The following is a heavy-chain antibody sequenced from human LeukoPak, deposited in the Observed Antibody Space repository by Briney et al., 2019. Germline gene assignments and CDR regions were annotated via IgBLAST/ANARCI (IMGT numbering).Heavy chain of an antibody. J-gene: IGHJ5*02. Sequence: SETLSLTCGVYGGSFSGYHWTWIRLRPGRGLEWIGDINHSGSTHCNPSLKSRVTISVDTSNNQFSLKLHSVTAADTAVYYCARGFPSSSRWFDPWGQGTLITVSS. V-gene: IGHV4-34*01. CDR3: ARGFPSSSRWFDP. D-gene: IGHD6-6*01. CDR2: INHSGST. CDR1: GGSFSGYH.